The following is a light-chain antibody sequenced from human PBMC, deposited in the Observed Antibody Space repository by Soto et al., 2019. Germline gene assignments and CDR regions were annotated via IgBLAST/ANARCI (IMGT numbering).Light chain of an antibody. J-gene: IGKJ4*01. CDR3: QQRASWPLT. V-gene: IGKV3-11*01. CDR1: QSISGY. Sequence: EIVLTQSPATLSLSPGEIATLSCRASQSISGYLAWYQHRPGRAPRLLIYDASNRATGIPDRFSGRGSGTEFTLTISSLEPEDFAVYYCQQRASWPLTFGGGTALE. CDR2: DAS.